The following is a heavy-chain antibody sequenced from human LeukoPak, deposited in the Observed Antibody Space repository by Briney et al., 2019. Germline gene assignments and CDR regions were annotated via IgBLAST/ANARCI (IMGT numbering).Heavy chain of an antibody. CDR3: ARQIPGIVGATYFDY. D-gene: IGHD1-26*01. J-gene: IGHJ4*02. Sequence: RTSETLSLTCTVSGGSISSHYWSWIRQPPGKGLEWIGYIYYSGSTNYNPSLKSRVTISLDTSKNQFSLKLSSVTAADTAVYYCARQIPGIVGATYFDYWGQGTLVTVSS. V-gene: IGHV4-59*08. CDR1: GGSISSHY. CDR2: IYYSGST.